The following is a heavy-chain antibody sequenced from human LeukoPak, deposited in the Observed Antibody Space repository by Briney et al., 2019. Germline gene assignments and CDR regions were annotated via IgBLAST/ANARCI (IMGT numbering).Heavy chain of an antibody. J-gene: IGHJ4*02. CDR3: ASDSSGFKSSYY. D-gene: IGHD3-22*01. CDR1: GGSFSGYY. V-gene: IGHV4-34*01. Sequence: SETLSLTCAVYGGSFSGYYWSWIRQPPGKGLEWIGEINHNGSTNYNPSLKSRVTISVDTSKNQFSLKLSSVTAADTAVYYCASDSSGFKSSYYWGQGTLVTVSS. CDR2: INHNGST.